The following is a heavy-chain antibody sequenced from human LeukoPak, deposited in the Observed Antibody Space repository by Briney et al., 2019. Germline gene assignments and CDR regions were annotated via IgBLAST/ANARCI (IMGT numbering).Heavy chain of an antibody. J-gene: IGHJ4*02. CDR3: ARDGGFLGPYCSGGSCYSGADY. CDR1: GYTFTSYG. CDR2: ISAYNGNT. D-gene: IGHD2-15*01. Sequence: ASVKVSCKASGYTFTSYGISWVRQAPGQGLEWMGWISAYNGNTNYAQKLQGRVTMTTDTSTSTAYMELRSLRSDDTAVYYCARDGGFLGPYCSGGSCYSGADYWGQGTLVTVSS. V-gene: IGHV1-18*01.